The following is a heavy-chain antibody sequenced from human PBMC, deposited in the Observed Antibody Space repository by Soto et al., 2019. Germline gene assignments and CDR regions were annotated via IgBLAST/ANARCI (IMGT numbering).Heavy chain of an antibody. Sequence: PSETLSLTCTVSGGSISSSSYYWGWIRQPPGKGLEWIGSIYYSGSTYYNPSLKSRVTISVDTSKNQFSLKLSSVTAADTAVYYCARRLGYCSGGSCYPGLVGYFDYWGQGTLVTVSS. D-gene: IGHD2-15*01. J-gene: IGHJ4*02. CDR3: ARRLGYCSGGSCYPGLVGYFDY. CDR2: IYYSGST. CDR1: GGSISSSSYY. V-gene: IGHV4-39*01.